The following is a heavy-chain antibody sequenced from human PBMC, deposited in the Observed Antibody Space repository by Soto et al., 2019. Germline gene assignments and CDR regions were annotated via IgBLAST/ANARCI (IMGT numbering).Heavy chain of an antibody. J-gene: IGHJ6*02. V-gene: IGHV1-69*06. D-gene: IGHD5-18*01. CDR2: IIPIFGTA. CDR1: AGTFSSYA. CDR3: AKEGGYSYGYGMDV. Sequence: SGKVSCKASAGTFSSYAISWVRQAPGQGLEWMGGIIPIFGTANYAQKFQGRVTITADKSTSTAYMELSSLRSEDTAVYYCAKEGGYSYGYGMDVWGQGTTVTVSS.